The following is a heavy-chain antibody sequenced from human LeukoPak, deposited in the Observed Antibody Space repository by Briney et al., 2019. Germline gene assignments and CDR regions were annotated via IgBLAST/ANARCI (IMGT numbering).Heavy chain of an antibody. CDR1: GYTFTSYD. J-gene: IGHJ6*03. CDR2: ISAYNGNT. Sequence: ASVKVSCKASGYTFTSYDISWVRQAPGQGLEWMGWISAYNGNTNYAQKLQGRVTMTTDTSTSTAYMELSSLRSDDTAMYYCASGLSSLFSFGAALDYYMDVWGKGTPVTVSS. D-gene: IGHD5-18*01. V-gene: IGHV1-18*01. CDR3: ASGLSSLFSFGAALDYYMDV.